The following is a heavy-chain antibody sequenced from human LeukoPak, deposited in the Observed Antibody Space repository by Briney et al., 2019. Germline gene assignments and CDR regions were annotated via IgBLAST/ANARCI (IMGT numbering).Heavy chain of an antibody. V-gene: IGHV4-61*02. D-gene: IGHD6-19*01. CDR3: ARAAEYSSGWYLFGY. J-gene: IGHJ4*02. CDR2: IYTSGGT. CDR1: GXSISSSSYY. Sequence: PSETLSLTCTVSGXSISSSSYYWTWIRQPAGKGLEWIGRIYTSGGTNYNPSLKTRVTMSVDTSKNQVSLKLSSVTAADTAMYYCARAAEYSSGWYLFGYWGQGILVTVSA.